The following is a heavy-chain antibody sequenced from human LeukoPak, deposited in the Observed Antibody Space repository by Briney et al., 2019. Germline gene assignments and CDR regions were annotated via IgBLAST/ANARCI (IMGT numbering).Heavy chain of an antibody. CDR1: QFIFRDYW. CDR3: ATDGSSFDY. J-gene: IGHJ4*02. CDR2: INKDGSEK. Sequence: PGGSLRLCCAASQFIFRDYWMSWVRQAPGMGLEWVANINKDGSEKYYVDSVKGRFTISRDNAKNSLFLEMNSLRAEDTAVYYCATDGSSFDYWGQGTLVTVSS. V-gene: IGHV3-7*01. D-gene: IGHD2-15*01.